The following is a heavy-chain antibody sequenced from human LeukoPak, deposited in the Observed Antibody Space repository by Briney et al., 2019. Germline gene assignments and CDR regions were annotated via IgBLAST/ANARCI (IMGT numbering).Heavy chain of an antibody. V-gene: IGHV4-59*12. Sequence: SETLSLTCTVSGGSINNNYWTWLRQAPGKGLEWIGYVYSNGNTNYNPSLKSRVTISVDTSKNQFSPKLTSVTAPDTAVYYCARAIYKSTGTYGYWGQGTLVTVSS. CDR1: GGSINNNY. J-gene: IGHJ4*02. CDR3: ARAIYKSTGTYGY. D-gene: IGHD1-1*01. CDR2: VYSNGNT.